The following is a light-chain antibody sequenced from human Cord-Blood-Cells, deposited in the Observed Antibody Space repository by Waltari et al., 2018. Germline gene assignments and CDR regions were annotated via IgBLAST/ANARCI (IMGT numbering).Light chain of an antibody. J-gene: IGLJ2*01. CDR2: EGS. Sequence: QSALTQPASVSGSPGQSLTIPCPGTSSDVGRYNLVSWYQQHPGKAPKLMICEGSKWPSGVSNRFSGSKSGNTASLTISGLQAEDEADYYCCSYAGSSTFVVFGGGTKLTVL. V-gene: IGLV2-23*03. CDR3: CSYAGSSTFVV. CDR1: SSDVGRYNL.